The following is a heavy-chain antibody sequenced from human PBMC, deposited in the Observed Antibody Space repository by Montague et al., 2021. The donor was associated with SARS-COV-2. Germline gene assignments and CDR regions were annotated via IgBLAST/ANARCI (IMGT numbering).Heavy chain of an antibody. CDR2: IYYSGST. J-gene: IGHJ4*02. Sequence: SETLSLTCTVSGGSISSYYWSWIRQPPGKGLEWIGYIYYSGSTNYNPSLKSRVTISVDTSKNQFSLKLSSVTAADTAVYYCARVWPRWLQFDPYFDFWGQGTLVTVSS. D-gene: IGHD5-24*01. CDR3: ARVWPRWLQFDPYFDF. CDR1: GGSISSYY. V-gene: IGHV4-59*12.